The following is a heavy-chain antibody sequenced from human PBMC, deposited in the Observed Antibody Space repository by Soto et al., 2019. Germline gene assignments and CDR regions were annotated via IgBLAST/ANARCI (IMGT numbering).Heavy chain of an antibody. CDR3: AKDRDFWSGYYTSFDS. J-gene: IGHJ4*02. V-gene: IGHV3-23*01. CDR2: IDTSGGNA. CDR1: GFSFSRFA. Sequence: PGGSLRLSCAASGFSFSRFAMSWVRQAPGKGLEWVSGIDTSGGNADYADSAKGRFTISRDNSRNTLYLQINSLRVEDTAVYHCAKDRDFWSGYYTSFDSWGQVTLVTVSS. D-gene: IGHD3-3*01.